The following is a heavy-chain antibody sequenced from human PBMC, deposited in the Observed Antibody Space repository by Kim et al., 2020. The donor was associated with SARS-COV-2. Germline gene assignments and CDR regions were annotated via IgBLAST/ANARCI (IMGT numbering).Heavy chain of an antibody. CDR2: ISYDGTNK. V-gene: IGHV3-30*04. CDR3: ARKPTTSSWSYYFEY. D-gene: IGHD6-13*01. Sequence: GGSLRLSCAASGFSFSNYAMFWVRQAPGKGLEWVALISYDGTNKDYADSVKGRFTISRDNSKSTLYLQMNSLRVADTAVYFCARKPTTSSWSYYFEYWGQGTLVTVS. J-gene: IGHJ4*01. CDR1: GFSFSNYA.